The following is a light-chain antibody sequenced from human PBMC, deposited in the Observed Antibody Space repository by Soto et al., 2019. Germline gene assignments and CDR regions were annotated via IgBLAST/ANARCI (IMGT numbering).Light chain of an antibody. CDR2: GAS. CDR1: QSVSSN. V-gene: IGKV3-15*01. Sequence: EIVMTQSPATLSVSPGERATLSCRASQSVSSNLAWYQQKPGQAPRLLIYGASTRATGIPARFSGSGSGTEFTLTISSLEPEDFALYYCQQRSNWPPEITFGQGTRL. J-gene: IGKJ5*01. CDR3: QQRSNWPPEIT.